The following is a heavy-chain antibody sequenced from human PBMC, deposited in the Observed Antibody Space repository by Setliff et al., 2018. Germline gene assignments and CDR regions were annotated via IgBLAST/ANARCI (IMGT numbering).Heavy chain of an antibody. Sequence: GGSLRLSCAASGFTFSAYAMSWVRQAPGKGLEWISYIDISSTTIYYADSVKGRFTISRDNAKNSLYLQMNSLRAEDTAVYYCARSYNFWSGPALDVWGKGTTVTVSS. CDR3: ARSYNFWSGPALDV. D-gene: IGHD3-3*01. CDR1: GFTFSAYA. J-gene: IGHJ6*04. V-gene: IGHV3-48*01. CDR2: IDISSTTI.